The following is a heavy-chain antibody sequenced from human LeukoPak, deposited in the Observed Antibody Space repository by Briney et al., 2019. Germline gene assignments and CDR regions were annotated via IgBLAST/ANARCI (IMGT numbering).Heavy chain of an antibody. J-gene: IGHJ4*02. CDR3: ARLRWQLVGPYLDY. V-gene: IGHV4-59*01. Sequence: SETLSLTCSFSGDSISTYYWSWIRQSPGKGLEWIGHIYSSGNTDYNSSLKSRVTISVDTSKSQFSLRLSSVTATDTAVYYCARLRWQLVGPYLDYWGQGILVTVSS. CDR2: IYSSGNT. CDR1: GDSISTYY. D-gene: IGHD1-26*01.